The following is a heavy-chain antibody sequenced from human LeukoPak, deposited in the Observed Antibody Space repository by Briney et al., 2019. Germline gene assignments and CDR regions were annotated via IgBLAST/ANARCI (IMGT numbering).Heavy chain of an antibody. CDR3: AKDKAPGSWHTPSDF. CDR1: GFTFRTNA. CDR2: ISDSGDGT. V-gene: IGHV3-23*01. Sequence: GGSLRLSCAAPGFTFRTNAMSWVRPAPGKGVEWDSGISDSGDGTYYAESVKGRFTISRDNSKNTVFLQMNSLRADDTAKYYCAKDKAPGSWHTPSDFWGQGTLVTVSS. D-gene: IGHD6-13*01. J-gene: IGHJ4*02.